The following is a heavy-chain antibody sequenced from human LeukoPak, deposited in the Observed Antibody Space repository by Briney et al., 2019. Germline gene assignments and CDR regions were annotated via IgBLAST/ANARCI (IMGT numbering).Heavy chain of an antibody. CDR3: ARGEVSPHYFDS. CDR1: GGTFSNSA. V-gene: IGHV1-69*13. J-gene: IGHJ4*02. Sequence: SVKVSCKASGGTFSNSAISWVRQAPGQGPEWMGGIIPIFGTANYAQRFQGRVTITADESTTTAYMEVSSLRSEDTAVYYCARGEVSPHYFDSWGQGTLVTVSS. CDR2: IIPIFGTA.